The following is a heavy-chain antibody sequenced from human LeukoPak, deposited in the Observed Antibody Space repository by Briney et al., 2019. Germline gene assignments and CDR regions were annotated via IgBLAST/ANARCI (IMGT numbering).Heavy chain of an antibody. J-gene: IGHJ5*02. CDR3: ARDRGYCSSTSCYSPLNWFDP. CDR1: GYTFTSYY. CDR2: INPSGAST. D-gene: IGHD2-2*02. Sequence: ASVKVSCKASGYTFTSYYMHWVRQAPGQGLEWMGIINPSGASTSYAQKFQGRVTMTRDMSTSTVYMELSSLRSEDTAVYYCARDRGYCSSTSCYSPLNWFDPWGQGTLVTVSS. V-gene: IGHV1-46*01.